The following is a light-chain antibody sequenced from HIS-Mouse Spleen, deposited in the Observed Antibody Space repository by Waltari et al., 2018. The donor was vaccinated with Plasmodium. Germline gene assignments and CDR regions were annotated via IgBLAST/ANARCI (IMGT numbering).Light chain of an antibody. CDR1: SSDVGRYNL. J-gene: IGLJ3*02. CDR3: CSYAGSSTFV. Sequence: QSALTQPASVSGSPGQSITISCTGTSSDVGRYNLVSWYQQHPGKAPKPMIYEASKRPSGVANRFSGSKSGNTASLTIAGLQAEDEADYYCCSYAGSSTFVFGGGTKLTVL. CDR2: EAS. V-gene: IGLV2-23*02.